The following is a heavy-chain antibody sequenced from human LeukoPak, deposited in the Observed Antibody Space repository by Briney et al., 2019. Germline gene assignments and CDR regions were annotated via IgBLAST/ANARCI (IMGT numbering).Heavy chain of an antibody. V-gene: IGHV3-15*07. CDR2: VKTKSDGETQ. J-gene: IGHJ4*02. Sequence: PGGSLRLSCAASGFTFSKVWMSWVRQAPGKGLEWVGRVKTKSDGETQDYIAPVKGRFTISRDDSKNMVYLQMNSLRTDDTGLYYCTSRVTTTNDYWGQGTLVTVSS. CDR3: TSRVTTTNDY. CDR1: GFTFSKVW. D-gene: IGHD4-11*01.